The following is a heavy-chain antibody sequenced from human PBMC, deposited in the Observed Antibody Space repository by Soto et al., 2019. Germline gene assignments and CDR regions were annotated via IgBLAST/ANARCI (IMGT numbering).Heavy chain of an antibody. Sequence: QVQLQESGPGLVKPSGTLSLTCAVSGGSISTSNWWTWVRQPPGMGLEWIGEIFHTGSTNYNPSLTSRVTMSLDKSKDQFSLSLTSVTAADTAMYYCATYPPDSSGYFLLYWGQGTLITVSS. CDR3: ATYPPDSSGYFLLY. CDR1: GGSISTSNW. D-gene: IGHD3-22*01. V-gene: IGHV4-4*02. CDR2: IFHTGST. J-gene: IGHJ4*02.